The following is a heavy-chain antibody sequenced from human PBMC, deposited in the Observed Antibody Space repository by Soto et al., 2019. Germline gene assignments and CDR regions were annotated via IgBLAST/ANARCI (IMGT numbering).Heavy chain of an antibody. CDR3: ALATAFDH. D-gene: IGHD2-21*02. J-gene: IGHJ4*02. V-gene: IGHV3-23*01. CDR2: VRNSGYST. Sequence: EVQLLESGGGLVQPGASLRLSCAASGFTFSNYAMSWVRQAPGKGLEWVSTVRNSGYSTYYADSVKGRFPIARENSKNTLYLQMNSLRAEDTAAYFCALATAFDHWGQGTLVTVSS. CDR1: GFTFSNYA.